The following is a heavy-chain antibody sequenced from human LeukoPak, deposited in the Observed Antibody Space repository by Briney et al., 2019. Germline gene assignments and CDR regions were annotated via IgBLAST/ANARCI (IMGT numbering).Heavy chain of an antibody. CDR2: INPSGGTT. J-gene: IGHJ6*03. CDR3: ARSSGRSPNRDYMDV. CDR1: GYTFTSYH. Sequence: ASVKVSCKASGYTFTSYHMHWVRQAPGQGLEWMGIINPSGGTTNYAQKFRGRVTMTRDMSTSTAYMELSSLRSEDTAVYYCARSSGRSPNRDYMDVWGKGTTVTISS. D-gene: IGHD1-14*01. V-gene: IGHV1-46*01.